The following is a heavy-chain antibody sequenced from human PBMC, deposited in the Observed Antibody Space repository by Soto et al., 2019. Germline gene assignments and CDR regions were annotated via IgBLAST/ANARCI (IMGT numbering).Heavy chain of an antibody. Sequence: QVQLQQWGAGLLKPSETLSLTCAVYGGSFSGYYWSWIRQPPGKGLEWIGEINHSRSTNYNPSLKXRVTLSVDTSKNQFSLKLSSVPAADTAVYYCARGWGRIFDYWGQGTLVTVSS. V-gene: IGHV4-34*01. CDR1: GGSFSGYY. CDR2: INHSRST. CDR3: ARGWGRIFDY. J-gene: IGHJ4*02. D-gene: IGHD7-27*01.